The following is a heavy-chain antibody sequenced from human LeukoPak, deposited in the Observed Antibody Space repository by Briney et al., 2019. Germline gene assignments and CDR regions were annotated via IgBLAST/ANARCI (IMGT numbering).Heavy chain of an antibody. CDR3: ARGGNRLDY. Sequence: SETLSLTCSVSRGSVSSYYWSWFRQPPGKGLEWIGFIYYTGSTNYNPSLKSRVTMSVDTSKSQISLKLTSVTAADTAVYYCARGGNRLDYWGQGTLVTVSS. J-gene: IGHJ4*02. CDR2: IYYTGST. D-gene: IGHD1-14*01. V-gene: IGHV4-59*02. CDR1: RGSVSSYY.